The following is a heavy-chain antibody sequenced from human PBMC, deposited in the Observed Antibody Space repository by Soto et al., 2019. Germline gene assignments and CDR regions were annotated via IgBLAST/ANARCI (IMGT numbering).Heavy chain of an antibody. CDR3: ARDQTYYDFWSGYSNYYYYYGMDV. D-gene: IGHD3-3*01. CDR2: ISSSSSYI. Sequence: PGGSLRLSGAASGFTFSSYSMNWVRQAPGRGLEWVSSISSSSSYIYYADSVKGRFTISRDNAKNSLYLQMNSLRAEDTAVYYCARDQTYYDFWSGYSNYYYYYGMDVWGQGTTVTVSS. CDR1: GFTFSSYS. J-gene: IGHJ6*02. V-gene: IGHV3-21*01.